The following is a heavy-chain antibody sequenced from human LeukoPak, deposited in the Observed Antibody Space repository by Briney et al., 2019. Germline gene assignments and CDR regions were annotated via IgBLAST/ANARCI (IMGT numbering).Heavy chain of an antibody. V-gene: IGHV3-30*04. Sequence: PGGSLRLSCAASGFTFSSYAMHWVRQAPGKGLEWVALISYYADSVKARFIISRDNSKNTVYLQMNSLRAEDTAVYYCARDLNWETYWGQGTLVSVSS. CDR3: ARDLNWETY. D-gene: IGHD7-27*01. CDR1: GFTFSSYA. CDR2: ISY. J-gene: IGHJ4*02.